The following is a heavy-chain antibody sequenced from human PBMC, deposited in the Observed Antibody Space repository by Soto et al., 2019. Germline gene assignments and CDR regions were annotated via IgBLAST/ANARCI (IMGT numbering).Heavy chain of an antibody. CDR1: GYTFTAYY. CDR2: INPDSGGT. J-gene: IGHJ4*02. D-gene: IGHD1-26*01. Sequence: PVKVSCKTSGYTFTAYYSHWVQQAPGQGLEWMGCINPDSGGTKYAQKFQGRVTMTRDTSITTAYMDLSSLRSDDTAFYYCARALSFGSGTFDYWGQGTLVNVSS. CDR3: ARALSFGSGTFDY. V-gene: IGHV1-2*02.